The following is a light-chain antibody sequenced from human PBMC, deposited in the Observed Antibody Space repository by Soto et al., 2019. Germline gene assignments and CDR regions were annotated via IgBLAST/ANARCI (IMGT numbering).Light chain of an antibody. V-gene: IGKV3-11*01. CDR2: DAS. CDR3: QRRSNWLPWT. J-gene: IGKJ1*01. CDR1: QSVSSY. Sequence: EIVLTQSPATLSLSPGERATLSCRASQSVSSYLAWYQQKPGQAPRLLLYDASNMATGIPARFSGSGSGADFTLAIRSLEPEDFAVYYCQRRSNWLPWTFGQGAKVEI.